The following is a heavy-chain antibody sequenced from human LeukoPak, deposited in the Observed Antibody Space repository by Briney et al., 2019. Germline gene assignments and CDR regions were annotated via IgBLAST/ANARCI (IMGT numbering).Heavy chain of an antibody. CDR1: GGFISSYY. J-gene: IGHJ6*02. Sequence: SETLSLTCTVSGGFISSYYWSWIRQPPGKGLEWIGYIYYSGSTNYNPSLKSRVTISLDTSNNQFSLKLSSVTAADTAVYYCARRSGYYYGVDVWGQGTTVTVSS. V-gene: IGHV4-59*08. CDR3: ARRSGYYYGVDV. CDR2: IYYSGST.